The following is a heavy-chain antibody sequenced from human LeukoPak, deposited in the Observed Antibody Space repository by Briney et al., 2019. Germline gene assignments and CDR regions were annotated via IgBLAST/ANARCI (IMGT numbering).Heavy chain of an antibody. V-gene: IGHV1-2*02. CDR1: GYTFTGYY. CDR2: INPNSGGT. CDR3: ATHIAAAGTNYYYYYMDV. Sequence: ASVKVSCKASGYTFTGYYMHWVRQAPGQGLEWMGWINPNSGGTNYAQKFQGRVTITRDTSISTAYMELSRLRSDDTAVYYCATHIAAAGTNYYYYYMDVWGEGTTVTVSS. J-gene: IGHJ6*03. D-gene: IGHD6-13*01.